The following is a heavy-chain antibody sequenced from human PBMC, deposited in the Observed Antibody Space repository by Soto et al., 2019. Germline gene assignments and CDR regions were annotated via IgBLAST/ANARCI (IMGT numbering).Heavy chain of an antibody. D-gene: IGHD1-1*01. J-gene: IGHJ6*02. CDR2: MSGRSGDP. Sequence: QAPGHGLEWLGRMSGRSGDPNCAPTVRDRITMATDTSNNTAYMELRSLRSDDTAVYYCAREGGHGTEQHHYGLAVWGQGTTVTV. V-gene: IGHV1-18*01. CDR3: AREGGHGTEQHHYGLAV.